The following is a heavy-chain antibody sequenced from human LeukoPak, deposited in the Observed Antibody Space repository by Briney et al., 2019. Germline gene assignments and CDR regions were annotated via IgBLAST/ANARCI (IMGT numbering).Heavy chain of an antibody. V-gene: IGHV3-73*01. CDR1: GFTFSGSA. CDR2: IRSKANSYAT. CDR3: TRTRGDYSNYDYYYGMDV. D-gene: IGHD4-4*01. Sequence: GGSLRLSCAASGFTFSGSAMHWVRQASGKGLERVGRIRSKANSYATAYAASVKGRFTISRDDSKNTAYLQMNSLKTEDTAVYYCTRTRGDYSNYDYYYGMDVWGQGTTVTVSS. J-gene: IGHJ6*02.